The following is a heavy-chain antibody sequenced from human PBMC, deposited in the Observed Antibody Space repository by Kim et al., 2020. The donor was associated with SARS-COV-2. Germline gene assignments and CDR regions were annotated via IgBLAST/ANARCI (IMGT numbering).Heavy chain of an antibody. CDR2: IFYSGTT. D-gene: IGHD2-8*01. CDR1: GGSMRSYY. J-gene: IGHJ4*02. Sequence: SETLSLTCTVSGGSMRSYYWYWVRQGPGKGLEWVGYIFYSGTTNSNPSFTSRVTMSVDMSANQFSLRLTAVTAADTAVYYCATYSALMAVVRLFHYWGQGILVTVSS. V-gene: IGHV4-59*13. CDR3: ATYSALMAVVRLFHY.